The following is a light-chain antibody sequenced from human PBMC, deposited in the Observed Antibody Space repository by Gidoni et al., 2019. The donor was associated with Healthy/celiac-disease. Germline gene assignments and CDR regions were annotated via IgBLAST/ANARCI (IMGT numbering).Light chain of an antibody. CDR1: QSVSSSY. Sequence: IVLTQPPGTLSLSPGERATLSCRASQSVSSSYLAWYQQKPGQAPRLLIYGASSRATGIPDRFSGSGSGTDFTLTISRLEPEDFAVYYCQQYGSSPLTFGQGTKLEIK. J-gene: IGKJ2*01. CDR2: GAS. CDR3: QQYGSSPLT. V-gene: IGKV3-20*01.